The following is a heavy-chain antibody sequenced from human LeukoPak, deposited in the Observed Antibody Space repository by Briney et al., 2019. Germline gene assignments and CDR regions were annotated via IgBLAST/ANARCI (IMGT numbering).Heavy chain of an antibody. Sequence: PGGSLRLSCAASGFTFSNYDMHWVRQAPGKGLEWVAVIWFDGSNKFYADSVKGRFTISRDNSKNTLYLQMNSLRAEDTAVYYCARDAGIVAFDVWGQGTTVTVSS. CDR3: ARDAGIVAFDV. CDR1: GFTFSNYD. D-gene: IGHD2-15*01. V-gene: IGHV3-33*01. J-gene: IGHJ3*01. CDR2: IWFDGSNK.